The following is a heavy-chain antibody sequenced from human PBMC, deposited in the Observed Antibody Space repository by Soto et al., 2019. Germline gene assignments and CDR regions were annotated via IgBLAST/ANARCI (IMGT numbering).Heavy chain of an antibody. D-gene: IGHD3-10*01. CDR1: GYTFTKHY. CDR2: INPGNASP. V-gene: IGHV1-46*01. J-gene: IGHJ3*01. Sequence: QVQLAQSGAEVKKPGASVKVSCQASGYTFTKHYMHWVRQAPGQGLEWMGVINPGNASPRYAQKFQGRVTVTSDTSTSPVCMELTSLTSDDTAVYYCARGYSSGSGRTGVLNVWGQGTMVTVSS. CDR3: ARGYSSGSGRTGVLNV.